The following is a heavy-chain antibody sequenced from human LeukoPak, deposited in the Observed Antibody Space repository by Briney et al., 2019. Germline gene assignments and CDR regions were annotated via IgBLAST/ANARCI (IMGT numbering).Heavy chain of an antibody. J-gene: IGHJ3*02. CDR1: GFTFSDYP. V-gene: IGHV3-64D*06. CDR2: ISKNGDDT. CDR3: ARVGDMEAFDT. Sequence: GGSLRLSCSASGFTFSDYPMHWVRQTPGKGLEYVSAISKNGDDTYYADSVKGRFTISRDNSKNTLYLQMSSLRTEDAAVYYCARVGDMEAFDTWGQGTRVTVSS. D-gene: IGHD3-16*01.